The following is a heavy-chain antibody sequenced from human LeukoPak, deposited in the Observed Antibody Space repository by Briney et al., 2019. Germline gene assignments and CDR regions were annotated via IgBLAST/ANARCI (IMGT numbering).Heavy chain of an antibody. J-gene: IGHJ4*02. CDR3: ARGLS. CDR2: IYYSGTT. D-gene: IGHD6-19*01. V-gene: IGHV4-39*01. CDR1: GDSISSSSYY. Sequence: PSETLSLTCTVSGDSISSSSYYWGWIRQPTGKGLEWIGSIYYSGTTYYNPSLKSRVTISVDTSKNQFSLKLSSVTAADTAVYYCARGLSWGRGTLVTVSS.